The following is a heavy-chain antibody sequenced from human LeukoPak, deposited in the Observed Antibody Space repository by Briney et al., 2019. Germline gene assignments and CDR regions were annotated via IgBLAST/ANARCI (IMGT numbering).Heavy chain of an antibody. CDR2: IYYSGST. V-gene: IGHV4-39*01. CDR3: ARHLGITMVRGVVDY. CDR1: GDSVSRSDSY. Sequence: SETLSLTCSVSGDSVSRSDSYWDWIRQPPGKGLEWIGSIYYSGSTYYNPSLKSRVTISVDTSKNQFSLKLSSVTAADTAVYYCARHLGITMVRGVVDYWGQGTLVTVSS. J-gene: IGHJ4*02. D-gene: IGHD3-10*01.